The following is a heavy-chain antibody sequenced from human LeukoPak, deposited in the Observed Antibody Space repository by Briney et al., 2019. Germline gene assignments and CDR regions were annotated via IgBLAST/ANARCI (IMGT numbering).Heavy chain of an antibody. V-gene: IGHV4-31*03. CDR3: ARVQRSGYWPDEVYYGMDV. J-gene: IGHJ6*02. Sequence: SETLSLTCTVSGGSISSGGYYWSWIRQHPGKGLEWIGYIYYSGSTYYNPSLKSRVTISVDTSKNQFSLKLSSVTAADTAVYYCARVQRSGYWPDEVYYGMDVGGQGTTVTVSS. CDR1: GGSISSGGYY. CDR2: IYYSGST. D-gene: IGHD3-3*01.